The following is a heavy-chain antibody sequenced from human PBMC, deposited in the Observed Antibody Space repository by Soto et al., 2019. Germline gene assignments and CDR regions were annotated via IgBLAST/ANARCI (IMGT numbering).Heavy chain of an antibody. V-gene: IGHV1-18*01. CDR2: ISAYNGNT. CDR3: ARDEAPHIYCSGGSCYSSSY. CDR1: GYTCTSYG. J-gene: IGHJ4*02. D-gene: IGHD2-15*01. Sequence: QVQLVQSGAEVKKPGASVKVSCKASGYTCTSYGISWVRQAPGQGLEWMGWISAYNGNTNYAQKLQGRVTMTTDTSTSTAYMELRSLRSDDTAVYYCARDEAPHIYCSGGSCYSSSYWGQGTLVTVSS.